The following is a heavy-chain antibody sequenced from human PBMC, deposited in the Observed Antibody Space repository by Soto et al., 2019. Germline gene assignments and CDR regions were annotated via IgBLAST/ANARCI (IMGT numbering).Heavy chain of an antibody. D-gene: IGHD4-17*01. CDR2: IYYSGNT. V-gene: IGHV4-30-4*01. CDR1: GGSISSGDYF. CDR3: ARDRRDYGDYRGRFDP. Sequence: QVQLQESGPGLVKPSQTLSLTCTVSGGSISSGDYFWAWIRQPPGKGLEWIGHIYYSGNTYYNPSLKSRVTISIDTSKNQFSLNLRSLTAADTAVYYCARDRRDYGDYRGRFDPWCQGTLVTVSS. J-gene: IGHJ5*02.